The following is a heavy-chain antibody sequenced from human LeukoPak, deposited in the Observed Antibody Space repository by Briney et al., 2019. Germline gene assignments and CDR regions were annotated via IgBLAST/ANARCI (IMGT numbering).Heavy chain of an antibody. J-gene: IGHJ4*02. Sequence: GASVKVSCKASGYSFISYGISWVRQAPGQGLEWMWWISGHNGQTSYAQKLQGRVTMTTETSTSTVYMELRSLRSDDTAVYYCARWGPDFWSDYYPFDYWGQGTLVIVSS. D-gene: IGHD3-3*01. CDR2: ISGHNGQT. CDR3: ARWGPDFWSDYYPFDY. V-gene: IGHV1-18*01. CDR1: GYSFISYG.